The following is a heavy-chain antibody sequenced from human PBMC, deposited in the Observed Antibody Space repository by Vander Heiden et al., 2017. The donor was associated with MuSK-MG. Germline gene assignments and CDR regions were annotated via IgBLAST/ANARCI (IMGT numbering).Heavy chain of an antibody. J-gene: IGHJ4*02. D-gene: IGHD5-12*01. Sequence: QLQLQESGPGLVKPSETLSLTCTVSGGYISSSSYYWGWIRQPPGKGLEWIGSIYYSGSTYYNPSLKSRVTISVDTSKNQFSLKLSSVTAADTAVYYCARHSGKWLQPESYFDYWGQGTLVTVSS. V-gene: IGHV4-39*01. CDR3: ARHSGKWLQPESYFDY. CDR2: IYYSGST. CDR1: GGYISSSSYY.